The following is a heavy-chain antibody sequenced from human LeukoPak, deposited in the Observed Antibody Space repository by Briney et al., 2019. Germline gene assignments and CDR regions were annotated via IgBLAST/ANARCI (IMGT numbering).Heavy chain of an antibody. CDR3: AKEXQDIVVVPAXXTFDY. CDR1: GFTFSSYE. CDR2: ISSSGSTK. Sequence: GSLXXXCAASGFTFSSYEMNWVRQAPGKGLEWVSYISSSGSTKYYADSVKGRFTISRDNAKNSLYLQMNSLRDEDTGVYYCAKEXQDIVVVPAXXTFDYWGQGTLVTVSS. J-gene: IGHJ4*02. D-gene: IGHD2-2*01. V-gene: IGHV3-48*03.